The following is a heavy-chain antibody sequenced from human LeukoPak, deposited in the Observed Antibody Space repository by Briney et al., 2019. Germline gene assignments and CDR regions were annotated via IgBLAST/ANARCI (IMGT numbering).Heavy chain of an antibody. Sequence: GGSLRLSCAASGFTFSSYSMNWDRQAPGKGLEWVSSISSSSSYIYYADSVKGRFTISRDNAKNSLYLQMNSLRAEDTAVYYCARVGYSYGYDFDYWGQGTLVTVSS. CDR3: ARVGYSYGYDFDY. J-gene: IGHJ4*02. V-gene: IGHV3-21*01. CDR2: ISSSSSYI. CDR1: GFTFSSYS. D-gene: IGHD5-18*01.